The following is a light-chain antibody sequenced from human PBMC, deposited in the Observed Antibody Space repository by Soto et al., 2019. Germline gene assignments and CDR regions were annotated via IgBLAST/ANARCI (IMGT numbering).Light chain of an antibody. Sequence: DIQMTQSPSSLSASVGDRVTITCRASQSITSYLHWYQQKPGKAPKLVIYAASSLQSGVPSRFSGSGSGTDFTLTISSLQPEDFATYYCQQSYSTPQLTFGGGTKVEIK. CDR1: QSITSY. J-gene: IGKJ4*01. CDR3: QQSYSTPQLT. CDR2: AAS. V-gene: IGKV1-39*01.